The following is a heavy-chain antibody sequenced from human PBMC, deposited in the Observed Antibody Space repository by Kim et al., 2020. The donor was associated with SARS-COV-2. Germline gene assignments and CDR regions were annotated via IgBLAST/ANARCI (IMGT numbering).Heavy chain of an antibody. CDR3: AAQHDYQKRRSGSYYYYYGMDV. V-gene: IGHV4-39*07. CDR2: IYYSGST. J-gene: IGHJ6*02. D-gene: IGHD4-17*01. Sequence: SETLPLTCTVSGGSISSSSYYWGWIRQPPGKGLEWIGSIYYSGSTYYNPSLKSRVTISVDTSKNQFSLKLSSVTAADTAVYYCAAQHDYQKRRSGSYYYYYGMDVWGQGTTVTVSS. CDR1: GGSISSSSYY.